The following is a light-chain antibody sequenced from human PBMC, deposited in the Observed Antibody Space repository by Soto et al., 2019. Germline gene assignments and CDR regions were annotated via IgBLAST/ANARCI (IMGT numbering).Light chain of an antibody. J-gene: IGKJ4*01. CDR1: QGLTSY. V-gene: IGKV1-9*01. CDR2: GTF. CDR3: QQHNDYPIT. Sequence: DIQLTQSPSFLSASVGDRVTITCRASQGLTSYFAWYQQKPGKAPKLLIYGTFTLHSGVPSRFSGSGSGTEFTLTISSLQPEDFATYYCQQHNDYPITFGGGTKVEI.